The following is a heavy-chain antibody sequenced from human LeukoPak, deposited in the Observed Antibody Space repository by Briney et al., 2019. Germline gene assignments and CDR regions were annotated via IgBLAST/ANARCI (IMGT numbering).Heavy chain of an antibody. CDR2: IYYSGNT. Sequence: SETLSLTCTVSGGSMSSYYWSWIRQPPGKGLEWIGYIYYSGNTNYNPSLKSRVTISVDTSKNQFSLKMRSVTAADTAVYYCARDRRDSSMVWDYWGQGTLVAVSS. V-gene: IGHV4-59*01. CDR1: GGSMSSYY. D-gene: IGHD5-18*01. J-gene: IGHJ4*02. CDR3: ARDRRDSSMVWDY.